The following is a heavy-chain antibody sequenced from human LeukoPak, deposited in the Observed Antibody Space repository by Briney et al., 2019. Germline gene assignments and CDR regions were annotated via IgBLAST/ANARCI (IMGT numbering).Heavy chain of an antibody. CDR1: GFTVSSNY. V-gene: IGHV3-53*01. J-gene: IGHJ4*02. Sequence: PGGSLRPSCAASGFTVSSNYMSWVRQAPGKGLEWVSVIYSGGSTYYADSVKGRFTISRDNSKNTLYLQMNSLRAEDTAVYYCATGSLKRGYSYGPRFDYWGQGTLVTVSS. CDR3: ATGSLKRGYSYGPRFDY. D-gene: IGHD5-18*01. CDR2: IYSGGST.